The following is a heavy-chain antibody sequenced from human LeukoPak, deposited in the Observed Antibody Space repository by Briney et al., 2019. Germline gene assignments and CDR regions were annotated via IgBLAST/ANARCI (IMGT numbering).Heavy chain of an antibody. Sequence: SETLSLTCTVSGGSISSHYWSWFRQTPGERPEWIAFIYYSGTTNYNPSLKGRFTISIDSSKNQFSLKLSSVTAADTAVYYCARVGYYDSSGYYWTLYYYYYMDVWGKGTTVTVSS. J-gene: IGHJ6*03. CDR2: IYYSGTT. V-gene: IGHV4-59*11. CDR1: GGSISSHY. D-gene: IGHD3-22*01. CDR3: ARVGYYDSSGYYWTLYYYYYMDV.